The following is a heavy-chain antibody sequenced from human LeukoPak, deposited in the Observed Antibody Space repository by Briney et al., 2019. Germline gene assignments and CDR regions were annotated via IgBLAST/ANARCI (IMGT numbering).Heavy chain of an antibody. Sequence: GGSLRLSCAASGFTFSSYGMHWVRQAPGKGLEWVAFIRYDGSNKYYADSVKGRFTISRDNSKNTLYLQVNSLRAEDTAVYYCAKDRGNYYDSSPDYWGQGTLVTVSS. CDR1: GFTFSSYG. J-gene: IGHJ4*02. V-gene: IGHV3-30*02. CDR3: AKDRGNYYDSSPDY. CDR2: IRYDGSNK. D-gene: IGHD3-22*01.